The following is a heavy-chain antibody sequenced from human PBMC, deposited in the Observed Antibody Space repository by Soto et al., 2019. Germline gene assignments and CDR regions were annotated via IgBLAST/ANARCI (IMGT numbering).Heavy chain of an antibody. J-gene: IGHJ6*03. Sequence: LSLTCAASGFTFSSYGMHWVRQAPGKGLEWVAVISYDGSNKYYADSVKGRFTISRDNSKNTLYLQMNSLRAEDTAVYYCPRGHMDVWGKGTTVTVSS. CDR2: ISYDGSNK. CDR3: PRGHMDV. CDR1: GFTFSSYG. V-gene: IGHV3-30*03. D-gene: IGHD6-25*01.